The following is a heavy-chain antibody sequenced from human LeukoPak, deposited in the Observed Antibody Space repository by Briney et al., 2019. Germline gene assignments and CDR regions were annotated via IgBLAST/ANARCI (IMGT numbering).Heavy chain of an antibody. CDR1: GGSISSYY. CDR2: LYYSGST. V-gene: IGHV4-59*01. Sequence: LETLSLTCTVSGGSISSYYWSWIRQPPGKGLEWIGQLYYSGSTNYNPSLKSRVTISVDTSKKQFSLKLNSVTAADTAVYYCAGSKAIGGFLGRDESRRYNWFDPWGQGTLVTVSS. J-gene: IGHJ5*02. D-gene: IGHD3-10*01. CDR3: AGSKAIGGFLGRDESRRYNWFDP.